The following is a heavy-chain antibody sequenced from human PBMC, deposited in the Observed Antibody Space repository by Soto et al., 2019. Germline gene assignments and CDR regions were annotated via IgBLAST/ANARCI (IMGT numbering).Heavy chain of an antibody. J-gene: IGHJ6*02. D-gene: IGHD2-2*01. Sequence: PGGSLRLSCAASGFTFSSYGMHWVRQAPGKGLEWVAVIWYDGSNKYYADSVKGRFTISRDNSKNTLYLQMNSLRAEDTAVYYCARDRIVVVPAAIDYYYYGMDVWGQGTTVTVSS. CDR2: IWYDGSNK. V-gene: IGHV3-33*01. CDR3: ARDRIVVVPAAIDYYYYGMDV. CDR1: GFTFSSYG.